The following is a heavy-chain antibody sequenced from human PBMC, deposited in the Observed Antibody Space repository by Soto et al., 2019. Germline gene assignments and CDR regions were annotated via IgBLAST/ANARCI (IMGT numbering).Heavy chain of an antibody. D-gene: IGHD5-18*01. CDR3: ARQNRDTPMVPFDV. CDR2: LVPQFGTP. V-gene: IGHV1-69*01. Sequence: QVQLVQSGAEVKKPGSSVKVSCLASRGTFNRYAITWERQAPGHGLEWLGALVPQFGTPNYAQKFQDRVTIVADESTNTTSMELRGLTSDDTAVYYCARQNRDTPMVPFDVWGQGTLVTVSS. J-gene: IGHJ4*02. CDR1: RGTFNRYA.